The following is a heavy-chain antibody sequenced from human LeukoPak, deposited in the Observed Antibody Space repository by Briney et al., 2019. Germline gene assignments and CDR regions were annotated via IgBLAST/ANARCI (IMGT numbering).Heavy chain of an antibody. D-gene: IGHD5-12*01. CDR3: ASPYSGYDYNFDH. CDR2: ISSNGGST. CDR1: GFTFSSYA. Sequence: GGSLRLSCSASGFTFSSYAMHWVRQAPGKGLEYVSSISSNGGSTYYADSVKGRFTISRDNSKNTLFLQMSGLRTEDTAVYYCASPYSGYDYNFDHWGRGTLVTVSS. J-gene: IGHJ4*02. V-gene: IGHV3-64D*06.